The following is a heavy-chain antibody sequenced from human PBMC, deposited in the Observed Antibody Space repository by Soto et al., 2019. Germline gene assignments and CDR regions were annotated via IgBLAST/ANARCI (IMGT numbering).Heavy chain of an antibody. D-gene: IGHD3-9*01. J-gene: IGHJ6*03. V-gene: IGHV3-11*01. CDR1: GFTFSDYY. CDR2: ISSSGSTI. CDR3: ARGCLTYDILTGYYNPLGCYYYMDV. Sequence: QVQLVESGGGLVKPGGSLRLSCAASGFTFSDYYMSWIRQAPGKGLEWVSYISSSGSTIYYADSVKGRFTISRDNAKNSLYLQMNSLRAEDTAVYYCARGCLTYDILTGYYNPLGCYYYMDVWGKGTTVTVSS.